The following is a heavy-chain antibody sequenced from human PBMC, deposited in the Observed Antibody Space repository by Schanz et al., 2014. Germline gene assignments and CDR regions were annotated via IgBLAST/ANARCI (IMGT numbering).Heavy chain of an antibody. Sequence: QVQLVESGGGVVQPGRSLRLSCAASGFSFDKYGMHWVRQAPGKGLEWVGVIWYDGSKTSYADSVRGRFTISRENSKNTLHLQMNSLRAEDTAVYHCAKDLPAVAVAPLMTGLYDSWGQGTLVTVSS. V-gene: IGHV3-33*06. J-gene: IGHJ4*02. D-gene: IGHD6-19*01. CDR1: GFSFDKYG. CDR2: IWYDGSKT. CDR3: AKDLPAVAVAPLMTGLYDS.